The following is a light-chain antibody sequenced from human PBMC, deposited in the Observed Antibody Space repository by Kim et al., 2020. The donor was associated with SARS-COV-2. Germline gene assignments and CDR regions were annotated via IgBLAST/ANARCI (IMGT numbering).Light chain of an antibody. V-gene: IGLV3-19*01. Sequence: GQTVRITCQGDSLRNYYASWYQQKPGQAPVLVIYGKNNRPSGIPDRFSGSSSGNTASMTITGAQAEDEADSYCNSRDSSGNHLGVFGTGTKVTVL. J-gene: IGLJ1*01. CDR3: NSRDSSGNHLGV. CDR1: SLRNYY. CDR2: GKN.